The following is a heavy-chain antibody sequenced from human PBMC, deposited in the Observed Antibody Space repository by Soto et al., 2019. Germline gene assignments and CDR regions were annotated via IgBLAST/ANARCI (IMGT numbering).Heavy chain of an antibody. J-gene: IGHJ4*02. CDR2: ISSSSSYI. D-gene: IGHD6-13*01. V-gene: IGHV3-21*01. CDR3: ARDGLRPYSSSYIDY. CDR1: GFTFSSYS. Sequence: PGGSLRLSCAASGFTFSSYSMNWVRQAPGKGLEWVSSISSSSSYIYYADSVKGRFTISRDNAKNSLYLQMNSLRAEDTAVYYCARDGLRPYSSSYIDYWGKGTLVTVS.